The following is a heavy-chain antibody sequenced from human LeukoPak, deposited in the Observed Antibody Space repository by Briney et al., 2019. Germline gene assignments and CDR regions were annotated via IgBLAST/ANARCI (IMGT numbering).Heavy chain of an antibody. J-gene: IGHJ6*02. CDR2: ISSSGSTI. V-gene: IGHV3-11*04. Sequence: GGSLRLSCAASGFTFSDYYMSWIRQAPGRGLEWVSYISSSGSTIYYADSVKGRFTISRDNAKNSLYLQMNSLRAEDTAVYYCATYTHWVAGDVWGQGTTVTVSS. CDR3: ATYTHWVAGDV. D-gene: IGHD3-16*01. CDR1: GFTFSDYY.